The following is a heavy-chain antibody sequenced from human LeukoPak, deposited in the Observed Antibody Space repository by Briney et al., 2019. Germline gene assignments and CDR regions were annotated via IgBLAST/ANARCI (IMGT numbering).Heavy chain of an antibody. V-gene: IGHV3-23*01. D-gene: IGHD5-12*01. CDR2: ISGSGGST. CDR3: ASQVGGYDYYFDF. Sequence: GGTLRLSCAASGFTFSSYGMSWVRQAPGKGLEWVSAISGSGGSTYYADSVKGRFTISRDNSKNTLYLQMNSLRAEDTAVYFCASQVGGYDYYFDFWGQGILVTVSS. CDR1: GFTFSSYG. J-gene: IGHJ4*02.